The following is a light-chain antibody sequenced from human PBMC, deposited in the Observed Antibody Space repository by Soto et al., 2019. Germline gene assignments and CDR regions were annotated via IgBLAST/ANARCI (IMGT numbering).Light chain of an antibody. V-gene: IGLV2-14*01. J-gene: IGLJ2*01. CDR2: EVT. CDR1: SSDVCDYDY. CDR3: SSYASSNTMV. Sequence: QSALTQPASVSGSPGQSITISCTGTSSDVCDYDYVSWYQQHPGKAPKLMIYEVTYRPSGVSNRFSASKSGNTASLTISGLQAEDEADYYCSSYASSNTMVFGGGTKLTVL.